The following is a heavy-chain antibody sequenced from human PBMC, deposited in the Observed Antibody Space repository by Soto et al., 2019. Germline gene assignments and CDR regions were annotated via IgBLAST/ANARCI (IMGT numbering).Heavy chain of an antibody. CDR1: GFTFSNAW. CDR2: IKSKTDGGTT. D-gene: IGHD3-22*01. V-gene: IGHV3-15*01. Sequence: PGGSLRLSCAASGFTFSNAWMSWVRQAPGKGLEWVGRIKSKTDGGTTDYAAPGKGRFTISRDDSKNTLYLQMNSLKTEDTAVYYCTTDLLYYYDSSGYYWAFDIWGQGTMVTVSS. CDR3: TTDLLYYYDSSGYYWAFDI. J-gene: IGHJ3*02.